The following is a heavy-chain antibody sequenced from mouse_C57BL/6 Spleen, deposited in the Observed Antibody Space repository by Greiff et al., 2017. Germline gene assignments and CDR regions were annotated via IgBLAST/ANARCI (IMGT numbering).Heavy chain of an antibody. V-gene: IGHV1-22*01. CDR1: GYTFTDYN. J-gene: IGHJ2*01. CDR3: ASWEYEYDEGYFDY. CDR2: INPNNGGT. D-gene: IGHD2-4*01. Sequence: VQLQQSGPELVKPGASVKMSCKASGYTFTDYNMHWVKQSHGKSLEWIGYINPNNGGTSYNQKFKGKATLTVNKSSSTAYMELRSLTSEDSAVYYCASWEYEYDEGYFDYWGQGTTLTVSS.